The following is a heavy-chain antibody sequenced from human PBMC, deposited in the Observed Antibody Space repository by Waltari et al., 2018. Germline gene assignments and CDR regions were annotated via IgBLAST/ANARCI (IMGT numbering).Heavy chain of an antibody. Sequence: QVQMVESGGGVVQPGRSLRLSCAASGFTLSSYAMHWVRKAPGKGLEWVAVISYDGSQKYYADSVKGRFTISRDNSKNTLYLQMNSLRAEDTAVYYCARGGWDFWSGYYMDCWGQGTLVTVSS. CDR1: GFTLSSYA. J-gene: IGHJ4*02. V-gene: IGHV3-30-3*01. CDR3: ARGGWDFWSGYYMDC. CDR2: ISYDGSQK. D-gene: IGHD3-3*01.